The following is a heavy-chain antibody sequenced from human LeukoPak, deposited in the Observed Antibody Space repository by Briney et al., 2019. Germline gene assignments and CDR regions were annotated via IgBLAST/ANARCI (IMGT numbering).Heavy chain of an antibody. V-gene: IGHV1-46*01. CDR2: INPTGGST. CDR1: GYTFTSYY. Sequence: APVKVSCKASGYTFTSYYMHWVRQAPGQGLEWMGIINPTGGSTSYAQKFQGRVTMTRDTSTSTVYMELSSLRSGDTAVYYCARGRTVTTSGAWFDPWGQGTLVTVSS. D-gene: IGHD4-17*01. J-gene: IGHJ5*02. CDR3: ARGRTVTTSGAWFDP.